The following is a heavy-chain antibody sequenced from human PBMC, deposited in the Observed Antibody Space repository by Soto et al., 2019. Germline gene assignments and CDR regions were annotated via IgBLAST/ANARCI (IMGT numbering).Heavy chain of an antibody. V-gene: IGHV3-7*01. CDR1: RFSFSSYG. J-gene: IGHJ6*02. CDR2: INQDGSEK. CDR3: AGGHALDV. Sequence: WRSLRLFCAASRFSFSSYGMTGVRQAPGKGLEWVANINQDGSEKLFMDSVKGRFTISRDNAKKSLSLHMPSLRAEDTAVYSCAGGHALDVWGQGTTVTISS.